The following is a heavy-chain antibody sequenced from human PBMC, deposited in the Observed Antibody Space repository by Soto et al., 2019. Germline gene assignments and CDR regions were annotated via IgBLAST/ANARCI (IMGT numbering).Heavy chain of an antibody. CDR1: GASLSVNY. D-gene: IGHD2-21*01. V-gene: IGHV4-34*01. CDR3: ARGRGDFDA. J-gene: IGHJ5*02. Sequence: PSETMSLTCAVYGASLSVNYCNWLRQPPGKGLEWIGEINHSGNTNNNPTLRSRVTISIDTSKNQLSLNLRSVSAADTAVYYCARGRGDFDAWGQGTPVTVSS. CDR2: INHSGNT.